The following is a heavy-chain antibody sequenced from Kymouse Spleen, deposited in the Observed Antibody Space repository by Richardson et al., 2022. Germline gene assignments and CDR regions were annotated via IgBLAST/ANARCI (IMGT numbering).Heavy chain of an antibody. D-gene: IGHD1-1*01,IGHD1-20*01,IGHD1-7*01. V-gene: IGHV4-34*01. CDR2: INHSGST. Sequence: QVQLQQWGAGLLKPSETLSLTCAVYGGSFSGYYWSWIRQPPGKGLEWIGEINHSGSTNYNPSLKSRVTISVDTSKNQFSLKLSSVTAADTAVYYCARYRTGTTGWFDPWGQGTLVTVSS. CDR3: ARYRTGTTGWFDP. J-gene: IGHJ5*02. CDR1: GGSFSGYY.